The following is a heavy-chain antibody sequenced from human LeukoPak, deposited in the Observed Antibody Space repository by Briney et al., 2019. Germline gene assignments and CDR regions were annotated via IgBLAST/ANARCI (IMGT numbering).Heavy chain of an antibody. V-gene: IGHV4-39*01. D-gene: IGHD6-19*01. J-gene: IGHJ1*01. CDR1: DGPISSSPYY. CDR2: IYYSGST. CDR3: ARQWYSSGWYGD. Sequence: PSDTLSLTCSVSDGPISSSPYYWSWMRQSPGKGLEWIGNIYYSGSTHYNPSLKSRLTISVDTSKNLFSLKLTSVTAADTAIYYCARQWYSSGWYGDWGQGILVTVSS.